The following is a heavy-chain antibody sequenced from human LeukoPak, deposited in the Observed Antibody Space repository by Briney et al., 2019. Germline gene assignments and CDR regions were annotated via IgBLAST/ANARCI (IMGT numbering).Heavy chain of an antibody. V-gene: IGHV7-4-1*02. D-gene: IGHD5-12*01. J-gene: IGHJ4*02. Sequence: ASVKVSCKASGYTFTDYYMHWVRQAPGQGLEWMGWINTNTGNPTYAQGFTGRFVFSLDTSVSTTYLQISSLKAEDTAVYYCARDVVATLLDYWGQGTLVTVSS. CDR3: ARDVVATLLDY. CDR2: INTNTGNP. CDR1: GYTFTDYY.